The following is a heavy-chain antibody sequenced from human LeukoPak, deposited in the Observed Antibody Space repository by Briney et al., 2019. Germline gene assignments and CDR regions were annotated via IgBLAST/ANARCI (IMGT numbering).Heavy chain of an antibody. J-gene: IGHJ6*03. CDR3: ARALVRSSSYYYYYYMDV. CDR2: IYTSGSN. D-gene: IGHD6-13*01. V-gene: IGHV4-61*02. CDR1: GGSISSGSYD. Sequence: PSETLSLTCTVPGGSISSGSYDWGWIRQPGGEGLERIGRIYTSGSNNYHPSLKSRVTISVDTSKNQFSLKLSSVTAADTAVYYCARALVRSSSYYYYYYMDVWGKGTTVTVSS.